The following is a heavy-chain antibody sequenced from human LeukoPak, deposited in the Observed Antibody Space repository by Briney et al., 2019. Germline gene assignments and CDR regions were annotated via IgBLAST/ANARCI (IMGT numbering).Heavy chain of an antibody. CDR3: AKDRVCSGGPCYFDY. V-gene: IGHV3-23*01. Sequence: PGGSLRLSCAASGFTFNNYAMNWVRQAPGKGLEWVSTISGSGGSTFYADSVKGRFTISRDNSKNTLYLQMNSLRAEDTAVYYCAKDRVCSGGPCYFDYWGQGTPVTVSS. CDR2: ISGSGGST. D-gene: IGHD2-15*01. J-gene: IGHJ4*02. CDR1: GFTFNNYA.